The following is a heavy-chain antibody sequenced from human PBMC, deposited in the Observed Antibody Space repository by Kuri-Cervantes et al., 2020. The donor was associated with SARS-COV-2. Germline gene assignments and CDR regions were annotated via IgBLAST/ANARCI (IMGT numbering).Heavy chain of an antibody. CDR2: IIPPFGTA. D-gene: IGHD2-2*01. V-gene: IGHV1-69*13. J-gene: IGHJ4*02. Sequence: SVKVSCKASGGTFSSYGFSWVRQAPGQGLEWMGGIIPPFGTANYAQKFQGRVTITADESTSTANMELSSLRSDDTAVYYCARHYMGYCSSTSCQPGYWGQGTLVTVSS. CDR3: ARHYMGYCSSTSCQPGY. CDR1: GGTFSSYG.